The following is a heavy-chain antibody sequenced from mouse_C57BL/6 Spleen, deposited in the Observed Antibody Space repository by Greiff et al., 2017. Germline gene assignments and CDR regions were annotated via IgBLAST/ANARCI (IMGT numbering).Heavy chain of an antibody. Sequence: VHVKQSVAELVRPGASVKLSCTASGFNIKNTYMHWVKQRPEQGLEWIGRIDPANGNTKYAPKFQGKATITADTSSNTAYLQLSSLTSEDTAIYYCAVYDYDDYYAMDYWGQGTSVTVSS. CDR2: IDPANGNT. J-gene: IGHJ4*01. D-gene: IGHD2-4*01. CDR1: GFNIKNTY. V-gene: IGHV14-3*01. CDR3: AVYDYDDYYAMDY.